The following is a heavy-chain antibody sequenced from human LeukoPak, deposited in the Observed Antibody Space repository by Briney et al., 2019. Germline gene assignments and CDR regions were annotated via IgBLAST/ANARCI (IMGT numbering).Heavy chain of an antibody. CDR1: GFTFSSYA. CDR3: ARGDSGYDYHY. CDR2: ISGSGGST. V-gene: IGHV3-23*01. D-gene: IGHD5-12*01. J-gene: IGHJ4*02. Sequence: PGGSLRLSCAASGFTFSSYAMSWVRQAPGKGLEWVSAISGSGGSTYYADSVKGRFTISRDNSKNTLYLQMGSLRAEDMAVYYCARGDSGYDYHYWGQGTLVTVSS.